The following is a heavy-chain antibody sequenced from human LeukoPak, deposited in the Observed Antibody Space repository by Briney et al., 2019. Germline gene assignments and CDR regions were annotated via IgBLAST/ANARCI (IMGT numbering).Heavy chain of an antibody. CDR2: INPSGGST. D-gene: IGHD4-17*01. V-gene: IGHV1-46*01. CDR3: ARVKRIGVNYGEFDP. Sequence: ASVEVSCEASGYTFTSYYMHWVRQAPGQGLEWMGIINPSGGSTSYAQKFQGRVTMTRDTSTSTVYMELSSLRSEDTAVYYCARVKRIGVNYGEFDPWGQGTLVTVSS. J-gene: IGHJ5*02. CDR1: GYTFTSYY.